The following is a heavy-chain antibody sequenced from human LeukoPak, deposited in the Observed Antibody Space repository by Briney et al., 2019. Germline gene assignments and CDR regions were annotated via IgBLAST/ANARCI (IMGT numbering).Heavy chain of an antibody. D-gene: IGHD3-9*01. CDR2: ISGSGGST. V-gene: IGHV3-23*01. CDR3: AKVRYDILTGRFGPLDV. CDR1: GFTFSSYG. J-gene: IGHJ6*04. Sequence: PGGSLRLSCAASGFTFSSYGMSWVRQAPGKGLEWVSAISGSGGSTYYADSVKGRFTISRDNSKNTLYLQMNSLRAEDTAVYYCAKVRYDILTGRFGPLDVWGKGTTVTISS.